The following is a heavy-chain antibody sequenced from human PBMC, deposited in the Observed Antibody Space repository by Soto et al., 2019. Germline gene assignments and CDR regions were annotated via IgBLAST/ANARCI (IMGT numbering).Heavy chain of an antibody. J-gene: IGHJ4*02. CDR3: AKESTSGWSAAGPFAY. Sequence: QVQLVESGGGVVQPGRSLRLSCAASGFTFSSYGIHWVRQAPGKGLEWVADISYDGSNKYYADSVKGRFTISRDNSKNTVYLQMNSLRVEDTAVFYCAKESTSGWSAAGPFAYWGQGTLVTVSS. CDR2: ISYDGSNK. D-gene: IGHD6-19*01. V-gene: IGHV3-30*18. CDR1: GFTFSSYG.